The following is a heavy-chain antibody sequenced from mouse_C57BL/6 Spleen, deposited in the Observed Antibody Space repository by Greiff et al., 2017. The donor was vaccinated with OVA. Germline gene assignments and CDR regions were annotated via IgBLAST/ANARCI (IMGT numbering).Heavy chain of an antibody. D-gene: IGHD2-4*01. CDR2: INPSSGYT. CDR1: GYTFTSYW. J-gene: IGHJ4*01. Sequence: VQLQQSGAELAKPGASVKLSCKASGYTFTSYWMHWVKQRPGQGLEWIGYINPSSGYTKYNQKFQDKATLTADKSSSTAYMQLSSLTSEDSAVYYCARGDDYDDNAMDYWGQGTSVTVSS. CDR3: ARGDDYDDNAMDY. V-gene: IGHV1-7*01.